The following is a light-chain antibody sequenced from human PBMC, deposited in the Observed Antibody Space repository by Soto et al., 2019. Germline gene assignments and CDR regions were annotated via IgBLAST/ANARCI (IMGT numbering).Light chain of an antibody. CDR2: DTS. V-gene: IGLV7-46*01. J-gene: IGLJ7*01. Sequence: QAVVTQEPSLTVSPGETVTLTCGSSTGGVTSDHWPYWFQQKPGQGPRTLIYDTSHKHSWTPARFSGSLLGGKAALTLSVAQPEDEADYYCLLYYTGGRPVFGGGTQLTVL. CDR3: LLYYTGGRPV. CDR1: TGGVTSDHW.